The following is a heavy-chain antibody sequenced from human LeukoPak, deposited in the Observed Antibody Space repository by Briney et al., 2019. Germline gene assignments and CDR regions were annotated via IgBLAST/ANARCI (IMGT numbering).Heavy chain of an antibody. CDR2: IYYSGST. CDR3: ARGDSSSSNWFDP. Sequence: SETLSLTCTVSGGSISSYYWSWIRQPPGKGLEWIGYIYYSGSTNYNPSLKSRVTISVDTSNNQFSLKLSSVTAADTAVYYCARGDSSSSNWFDPWGQGTLVSVSS. D-gene: IGHD3-22*01. CDR1: GGSISSYY. J-gene: IGHJ5*02. V-gene: IGHV4-59*01.